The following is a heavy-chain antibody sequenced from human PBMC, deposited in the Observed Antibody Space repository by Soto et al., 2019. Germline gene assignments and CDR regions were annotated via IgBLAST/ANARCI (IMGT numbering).Heavy chain of an antibody. V-gene: IGHV1-46*01. CDR3: AREPGVVGGYYGGMDV. J-gene: IGHJ6*02. CDR2: INPNSGRT. D-gene: IGHD2-21*01. CDR1: GYTFTSYY. Sequence: QVQLVQSGAEAKKPGASVKVSCKASGYTFTSYYMHWVRQAPGEGLEWLGVINPNSGRTTYAQKFQGRVVMTRDASTSTVDMELRSMRSEDTAVYYCAREPGVVGGYYGGMDVWGHGTTVTVTS.